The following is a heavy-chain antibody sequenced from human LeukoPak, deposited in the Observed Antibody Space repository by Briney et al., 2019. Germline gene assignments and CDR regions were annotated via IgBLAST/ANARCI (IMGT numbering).Heavy chain of an antibody. CDR3: ARGGDGYLHFDS. CDR2: IYYSGST. J-gene: IGHJ4*02. CDR1: RGSITSHY. Sequence: SETLSLTFTGSRGSITSHYWSLVRQPPGEGLGGIAYIYYSGSTKYNSSLKSRVTISVDTSKNQFSLKLSSVTAADTVVYYCARGGDGYLHFDSWGQGTQVTVSS. D-gene: IGHD5-24*01. V-gene: IGHV4-59*11.